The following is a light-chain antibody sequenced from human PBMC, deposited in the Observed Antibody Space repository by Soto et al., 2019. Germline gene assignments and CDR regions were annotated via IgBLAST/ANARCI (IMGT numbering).Light chain of an antibody. CDR1: QSLVHSDGNTY. J-gene: IGKJ5*01. CDR2: KIS. CDR3: MQSTQFLIT. Sequence: DIVLTQTPLSSPVALGQPASISCRSSQSLVHSDGNTYLSWLHRRPGQPPRVLIYKISKRFSGVPDRFSGSGAGTLFTLKISRVEAEDVGVYYCMQSTQFLITFGQGTRLEIK. V-gene: IGKV2-24*01.